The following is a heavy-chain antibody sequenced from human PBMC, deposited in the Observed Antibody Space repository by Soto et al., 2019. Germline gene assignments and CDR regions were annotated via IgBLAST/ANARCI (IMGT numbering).Heavy chain of an antibody. V-gene: IGHV4-30-4*01. CDR2: IYYSGST. D-gene: IGHD2-2*01. CDR3: ARVGAYCSSTSCYVSWFDP. J-gene: IGHJ5*02. CDR1: GGSISSGDYY. Sequence: SETLSLTCTVSGGSISSGDYYWSWIRQPPGKGLEWIGYIYYSGSTYYNPSLKSRVTISVDTSKNQFSLKLSSVTAADTAVYFCARVGAYCSSTSCYVSWFDPWGQGTLVTVSS.